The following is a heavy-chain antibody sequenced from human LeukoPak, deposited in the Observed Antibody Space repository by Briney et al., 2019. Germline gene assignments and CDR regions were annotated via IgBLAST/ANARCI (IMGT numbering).Heavy chain of an antibody. CDR3: ARRTRDAFDI. V-gene: IGHV5-51*01. Sequence: PGESLKISCKGAEYSFMTYWIGWVRQMPGKGLEWMGIIHPSDSDTRYSPSVQGQVTISAAKSISTAYLQWSSLTASDTAMYYCARRTRDAFDIWGQGTMVTVSS. J-gene: IGHJ3*02. CDR2: IHPSDSDT. CDR1: EYSFMTYW.